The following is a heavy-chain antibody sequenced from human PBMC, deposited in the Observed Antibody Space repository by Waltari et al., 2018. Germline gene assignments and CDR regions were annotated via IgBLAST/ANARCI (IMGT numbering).Heavy chain of an antibody. J-gene: IGHJ4*02. D-gene: IGHD3-10*01. CDR3: ARLSLINSAIDY. CDR1: GYTFTSSD. CDR2: MNPNSGNT. Sequence: QVQLVQSGAEVKKPGASVKVSCKASGYTFTSSDINWVRQATGQGLEWMGWMNPNSGNTGYAQKFQGRVTMTRNTSISTAYMELSSLRYEDTAVYYCARLSLINSAIDYWGQGTLVTVSS. V-gene: IGHV1-8*01.